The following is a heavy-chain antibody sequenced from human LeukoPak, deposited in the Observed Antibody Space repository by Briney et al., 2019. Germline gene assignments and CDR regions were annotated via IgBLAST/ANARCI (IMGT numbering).Heavy chain of an antibody. J-gene: IGHJ4*02. CDR3: ARGPYDIVEVPAAIAFDY. CDR1: GFTVSSNY. Sequence: GGSLRLSCAASGFTVSSNYMSWVRQAPGKGLEWVSVIYSGGRIYYADSVKGRFTISRDNSKNTLYLQMNSLRAEDTAVYYCARGPYDIVEVPAAIAFDYWGQGTLVTVPS. CDR2: IYSGGRI. V-gene: IGHV3-66*02. D-gene: IGHD2-2*01.